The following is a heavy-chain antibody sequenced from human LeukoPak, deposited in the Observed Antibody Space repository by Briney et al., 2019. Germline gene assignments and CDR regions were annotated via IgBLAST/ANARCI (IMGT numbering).Heavy chain of an antibody. CDR3: AKDLTYYGSGSYYAGGFDY. D-gene: IGHD3-10*01. Sequence: GGSLRLSCAASGFTFSSYGMHWVRQAPGKGLEWVAVISYDGSNKYYADSVKGRFTISRDNSKNTLYLQMSSLRAEDTAVYYCAKDLTYYGSGSYYAGGFDYWGQGTLVTVSS. V-gene: IGHV3-30*18. CDR1: GFTFSSYG. CDR2: ISYDGSNK. J-gene: IGHJ4*02.